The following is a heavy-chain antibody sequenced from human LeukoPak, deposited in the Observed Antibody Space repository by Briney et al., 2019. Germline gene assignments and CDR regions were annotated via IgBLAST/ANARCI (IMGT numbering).Heavy chain of an antibody. V-gene: IGHV3-33*08. CDR2: IWYDGSKR. CDR1: GFPFSSYW. CDR3: ARGDGYGFNYFDY. D-gene: IGHD5-24*01. Sequence: GGSLRLSCVASGFPFSSYWMTWVRQAPGKGLEWVTVIWYDGSKRYYADSVKGRFTISRDNFKNTVYLLMNSLRAEDTAVYFCARGDGYGFNYFDYWGQGILVTVSS. J-gene: IGHJ4*02.